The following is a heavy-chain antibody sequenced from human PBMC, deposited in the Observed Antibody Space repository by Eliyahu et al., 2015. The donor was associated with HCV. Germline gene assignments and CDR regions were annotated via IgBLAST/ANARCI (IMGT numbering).Heavy chain of an antibody. D-gene: IGHD4-11*01. CDR1: GGSISSGGYS. CDR3: ARESYDYSNPGYFDY. CDR2: IYHSGST. V-gene: IGHV4-30-2*01. Sequence: QLQLQESGSGLVKPSQTLSLTCAVSGGSISSGGYSWSWIRQPPGKGLEWIGYIYHSGSTYYNPSLKSRVTISVDRSKNQFSLKLSSVTAADTAVYYCARESYDYSNPGYFDYWGQGTLVTVSS. J-gene: IGHJ4*02.